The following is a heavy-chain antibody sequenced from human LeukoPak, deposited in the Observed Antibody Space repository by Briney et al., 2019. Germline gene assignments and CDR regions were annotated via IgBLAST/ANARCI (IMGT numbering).Heavy chain of an antibody. J-gene: IGHJ4*02. CDR3: ARGYCSGGSCYPFDY. V-gene: IGHV1-18*01. D-gene: IGHD2-15*01. CDR1: GHTFTSYG. Sequence: ASVKVSCKASGHTFTSYGISWVRQAPGQGLEWMGWISAYNGNTNYAQKLQGRVTMTTDTSTSTAYMELRSLRSDDTAVYYCARGYCSGGSCYPFDYWGQGTLVTVSS. CDR2: ISAYNGNT.